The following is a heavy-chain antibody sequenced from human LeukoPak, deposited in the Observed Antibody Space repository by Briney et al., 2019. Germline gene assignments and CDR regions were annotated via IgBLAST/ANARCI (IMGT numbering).Heavy chain of an antibody. D-gene: IGHD6-13*01. V-gene: IGHV3-23*01. CDR3: AKAAAAPGFDF. CDR1: GFTSSSYA. Sequence: SGGSLRLSCAASGFTSSSYALNWVRQAPGKGLEWVATVSGSGDRMYHADSVKGRFTISRDNSKNTIYLQMNSLRAEDMALYYCAKAAAAPGFDFWGQGTLVTVSS. CDR2: VSGSGDRM. J-gene: IGHJ4*02.